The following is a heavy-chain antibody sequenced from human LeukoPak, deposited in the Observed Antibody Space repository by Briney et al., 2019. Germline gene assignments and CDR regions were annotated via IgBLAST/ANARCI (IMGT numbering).Heavy chain of an antibody. J-gene: IGHJ3*02. CDR3: ARAPYCSGGSCPFDAFDI. V-gene: IGHV4-4*02. Sequence: PSETLSLTCAVSGGSISSSNWWSWVRQPPGKGLEWIGEIYHSGSTNYNPSLKSRVTISVDKSKNQFSLKLSSVTAADTAVYYCARAPYCSGGSCPFDAFDIWGQGTMVTVSS. CDR1: GGSISSSNW. D-gene: IGHD2-15*01. CDR2: IYHSGST.